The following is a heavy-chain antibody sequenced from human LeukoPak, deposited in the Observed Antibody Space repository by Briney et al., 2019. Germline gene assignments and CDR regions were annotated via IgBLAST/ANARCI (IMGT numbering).Heavy chain of an antibody. J-gene: IGHJ4*02. V-gene: IGHV7-4-1*02. Sequence: ASVKVSCKASGYTFSSYAMNWVRQAPGQGLEWMGWINTNTGNPTYAQGFTGRFVFSLDTSVSTAYLQISSLQAEDTAEYYCARSNNDGDYLGVGFDYWGQGTLVTVSS. CDR2: INTNTGNP. CDR3: ARSNNDGDYLGVGFDY. CDR1: GYTFSSYA. D-gene: IGHD4-17*01.